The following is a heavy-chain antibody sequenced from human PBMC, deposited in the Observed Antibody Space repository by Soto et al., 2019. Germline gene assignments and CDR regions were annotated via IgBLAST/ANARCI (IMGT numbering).Heavy chain of an antibody. CDR2: IGTAGDT. J-gene: IGHJ4*02. D-gene: IGHD3-10*01. Sequence: PGGSLRLSCAASGFTFSSYDMHWVRQATGKGLEWVSAIGTAGDTYYPGSVKGRFTISRENAKNSLYLQMNSLRAEDTAVYYCARDAGMAKFLDYWGQGTLVTVSS. V-gene: IGHV3-13*01. CDR1: GFTFSSYD. CDR3: ARDAGMAKFLDY.